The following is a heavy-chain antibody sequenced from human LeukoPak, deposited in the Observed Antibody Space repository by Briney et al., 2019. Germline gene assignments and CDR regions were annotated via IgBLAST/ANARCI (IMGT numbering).Heavy chain of an antibody. J-gene: IGHJ5*02. CDR1: GFTFSSYE. V-gene: IGHV3-48*03. CDR3: ASSPAAAGPWDPSDWFDP. CDR2: ISSSGSTI. Sequence: PGGSLRLSCAASGFTFSSYEMNWVRQAPGKGLEWVSYISSSGSTIYYADSVKGRFTISRDNAKNSLYLQMNSLRAEDTAVCYCASSPAAAGPWDPSDWFDPWGQGTLVTVSS. D-gene: IGHD6-13*01.